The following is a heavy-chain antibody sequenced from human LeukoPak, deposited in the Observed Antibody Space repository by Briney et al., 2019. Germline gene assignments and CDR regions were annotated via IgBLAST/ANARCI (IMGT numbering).Heavy chain of an antibody. J-gene: IGHJ4*02. V-gene: IGHV3-30*04. CDR2: ISYDGSNK. Sequence: GGSLRLSCAASGFTFSSYAMSWVRQAPGKGLEWVAVISYDGSNKYYADSVKGRFTISRDNSKNTLHLQMNSLRAEDTAVYYCARDEVAGMVLAVYYFDYWGQGTLVTVSS. CDR3: ARDEVAGMVLAVYYFDY. D-gene: IGHD6-19*01. CDR1: GFTFSSYA.